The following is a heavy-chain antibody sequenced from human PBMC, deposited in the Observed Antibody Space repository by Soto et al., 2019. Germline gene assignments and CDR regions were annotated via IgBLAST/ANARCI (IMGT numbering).Heavy chain of an antibody. CDR2: TRNKANSYTT. Sequence: PEGSLRLSCTASGFTFSDHYMDLVRQAPGKGLEWVGRTRNKANSYTTEYAASVKGRFTISRDDSQNSLYLQMNSLKTEDTAVYYFVCDWRRSGYSSSDFCGQGTLLTVST. J-gene: IGHJ4*02. V-gene: IGHV3-72*01. CDR1: GFTFSDHY. D-gene: IGHD3-3*01. CDR3: VCDWRRSGYSSSDF.